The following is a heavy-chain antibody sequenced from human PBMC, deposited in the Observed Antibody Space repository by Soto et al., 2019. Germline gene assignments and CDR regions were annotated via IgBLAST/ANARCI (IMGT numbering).Heavy chain of an antibody. V-gene: IGHV4-34*01. CDR1: GGSFSGYY. CDR3: ARGLSSSYGDYPDIRRPNWFDP. J-gene: IGHJ5*02. D-gene: IGHD4-17*01. CDR2: INHSGST. Sequence: SETLSLTCAVYGGSFSGYYWSWIRQPPGKGLEWIGEINHSGSTNYNPSLKSRVTISVDTSKNQFSLKLSSVTAADTAVYYCARGLSSSYGDYPDIRRPNWFDPWGQGTLVNVSS.